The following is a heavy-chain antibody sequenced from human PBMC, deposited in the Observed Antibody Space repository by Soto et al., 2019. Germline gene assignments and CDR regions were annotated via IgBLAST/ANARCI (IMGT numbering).Heavy chain of an antibody. CDR2: IYYSGST. D-gene: IGHD2-2*01. J-gene: IGHJ6*03. Sequence: QVQLQESGPGLVKPSETLSLTCTVSGGSISSYYWSWIRQPPGKGLEWIGYIYYSGSTNYNPSLKSRVPIAVDTSKNQFSLKLSSVTAADTAVYYCARDFVYQDYYYYMDVWGKGTTVTVSS. V-gene: IGHV4-59*01. CDR1: GGSISSYY. CDR3: ARDFVYQDYYYYMDV.